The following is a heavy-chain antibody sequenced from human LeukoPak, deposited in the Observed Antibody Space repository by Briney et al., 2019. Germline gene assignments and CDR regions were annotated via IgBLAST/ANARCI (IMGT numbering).Heavy chain of an antibody. J-gene: IGHJ5*02. CDR3: ARPYSVQLLSSWFDP. Sequence: GGSLRLSCAASGCTFSSYSMYWVHQAPGKGLEWVSSISSSSSYIYYADSVKGRFTISRDNAKNSLYLQMNSLRAEDTAVYYCARPYSVQLLSSWFDPWGQGTLVTVSS. D-gene: IGHD2-2*01. CDR2: ISSSSSYI. V-gene: IGHV3-21*01. CDR1: GCTFSSYS.